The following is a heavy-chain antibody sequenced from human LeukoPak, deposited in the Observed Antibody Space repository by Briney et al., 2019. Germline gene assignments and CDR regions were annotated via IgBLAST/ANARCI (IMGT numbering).Heavy chain of an antibody. J-gene: IGHJ5*02. Sequence: GGSLRLSCAASGFTFSSYAMSWVRQAPGKGLEWVSAISGNGGYTYYADSVKGRFTISRDNSKNTLYLQMNSLKTEDTAVYYCTREPTLDPWGQGTLVTVSS. CDR2: ISGNGGYT. CDR3: TREPTLDP. CDR1: GFTFSSYA. V-gene: IGHV3-23*01.